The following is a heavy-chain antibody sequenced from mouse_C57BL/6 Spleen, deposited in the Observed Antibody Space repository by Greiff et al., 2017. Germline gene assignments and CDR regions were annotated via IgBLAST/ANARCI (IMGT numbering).Heavy chain of an antibody. V-gene: IGHV2-6*01. CDR3: ATFNWDGFAY. CDR2: IWGVGST. D-gene: IGHD4-1*02. J-gene: IGHJ3*01. CDR1: GFSLTSYG. Sequence: QVQLKESGPGLVAPSQSLSITCTVSGFSLTSYGVDWVRQSPGKGLEWLGVIWGVGSTNYNSALNSRLSISKDNSKSQVFLKKNSLQTDDTAMYYCATFNWDGFAYWGQGTLVTVSA.